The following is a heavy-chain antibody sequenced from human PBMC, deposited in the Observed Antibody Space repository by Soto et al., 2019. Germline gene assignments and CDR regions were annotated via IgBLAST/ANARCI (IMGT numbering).Heavy chain of an antibody. Sequence: GASVKVSCKASGGTFSICASSWVRQAPGQGLEWMGGIIPIFGTANYAQKFQGRVTITADESTSTAYMELSSLRSEDTAVYYCAKLSQWLLPAAYYYYGMDVWGQGTTVTVSS. CDR1: GGTFSICA. CDR2: IIPIFGTA. V-gene: IGHV1-69*13. J-gene: IGHJ6*02. D-gene: IGHD3-22*01. CDR3: AKLSQWLLPAAYYYYGMDV.